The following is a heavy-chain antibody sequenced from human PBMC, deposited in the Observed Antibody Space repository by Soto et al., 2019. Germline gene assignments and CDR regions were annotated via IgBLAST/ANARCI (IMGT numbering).Heavy chain of an antibody. CDR3: ARDQPGYSYGYGLGY. D-gene: IGHD5-18*01. CDR1: GFTFSSYS. V-gene: IGHV3-21*01. CDR2: ISSSSSYI. Sequence: EVQMVESGGGLVKPGGSLRLSCAASGFTFSSYSMNWVRQAPGKGLEGVSSISSSSSYIYYAASVKRRVTISRDNAKNSLYLQMNSLRAEDTDVYYCARDQPGYSYGYGLGYWGQGTLVTVSS. J-gene: IGHJ4*02.